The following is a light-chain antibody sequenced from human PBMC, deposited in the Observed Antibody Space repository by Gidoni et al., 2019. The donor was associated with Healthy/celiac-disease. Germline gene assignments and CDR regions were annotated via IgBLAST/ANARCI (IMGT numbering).Light chain of an antibody. V-gene: IGKV3-11*01. Sequence: EIVLPQSPATLSLSPGERATLSCRASQSVSSYLAWYQQKPGQAPRLLIYDASNRATGIPSRFSGSGSGTDFTLTVSSLEPEDFAVYYCQQRSNWPPSTTFGGGTKLE. CDR3: QQRSNWPPSTT. CDR1: QSVSSY. J-gene: IGKJ4*01. CDR2: DAS.